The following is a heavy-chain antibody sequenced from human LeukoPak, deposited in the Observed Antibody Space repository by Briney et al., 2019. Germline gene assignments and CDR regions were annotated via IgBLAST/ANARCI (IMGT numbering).Heavy chain of an antibody. CDR2: TYHRSKWYN. CDR3: ARDRPKAVAGSYGMDV. CDR1: GDSVSSNSAA. Sequence: SQTLSLTCAISGDSVSSNSAAWNWIRQSPSRGLEWLGRTYHRSKWYNDYAVSVKSRITINPDTSKNQFSLQLNSVTPEDTAVYYCARDRPKAVAGSYGMDVWGQGTTVTVSS. V-gene: IGHV6-1*01. D-gene: IGHD6-19*01. J-gene: IGHJ6*02.